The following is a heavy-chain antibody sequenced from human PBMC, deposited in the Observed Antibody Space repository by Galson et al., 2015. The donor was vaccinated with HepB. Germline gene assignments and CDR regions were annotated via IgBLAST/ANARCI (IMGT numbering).Heavy chain of an antibody. Sequence: QSGAEVKKPGESLKISCKGSGYSFTSYWIGWVRQMPGKGLEWMGIIYPGDSDTRYSPSFQGQVTISADKSISTAYLQWSSLKASDTAMYYCARNGADYYDSSGYPYYYYGMDVWGQGTTVTVSS. V-gene: IGHV5-51*03. CDR1: GYSFTSYW. CDR2: IYPGDSDT. J-gene: IGHJ6*02. D-gene: IGHD3-22*01. CDR3: ARNGADYYDSSGYPYYYYGMDV.